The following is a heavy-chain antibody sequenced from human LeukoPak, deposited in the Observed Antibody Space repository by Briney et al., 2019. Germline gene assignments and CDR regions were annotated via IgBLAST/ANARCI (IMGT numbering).Heavy chain of an antibody. CDR3: AKDKEQWLVGGDAIDI. CDR2: ISGSGGST. V-gene: IGHV3-23*01. CDR1: GFTFSSYA. J-gene: IGHJ3*02. Sequence: GGSLRLSCAASGFTFSSYAMSWVRQAPGKGLEWVSAISGSGGSTYYADSVKGRFTISRDNSKNTLYLQMNSLRAEDTAVYYCAKDKEQWLVGGDAIDIWGQGTMVTVSS. D-gene: IGHD6-19*01.